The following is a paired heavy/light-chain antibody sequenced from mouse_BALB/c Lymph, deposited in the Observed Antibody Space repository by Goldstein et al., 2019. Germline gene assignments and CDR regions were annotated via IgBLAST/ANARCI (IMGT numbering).Light chain of an antibody. Sequence: DIKMTQSPSSMYASLGERVTITCKASQDIKSYLSWYQQKPWKSPKTLIYYATSLADGVPSRFSGSGSGQDYSLTISSLESDDTATYYCLQHGESPYTFGGGTKLEIK. CDR1: QDIKSY. CDR2: YAT. V-gene: IGKV14-126*01. CDR3: LQHGESPYT. J-gene: IGKJ2*01.
Heavy chain of an antibody. CDR1: GYAFTNYL. Sequence: QVQLQQSGAELVRPGTSVKVSCKASGYAFTNYLIEWVKQRPGQGLEWIGVINPGSGGTNYNEKFKGKATLTADKSSSTAYMQLSSLTSDDSAVYFCARNAWFAYWGQGTLVTVSA. CDR3: ARNAWFAY. CDR2: INPGSGGT. V-gene: IGHV1-54*03. J-gene: IGHJ3*01.